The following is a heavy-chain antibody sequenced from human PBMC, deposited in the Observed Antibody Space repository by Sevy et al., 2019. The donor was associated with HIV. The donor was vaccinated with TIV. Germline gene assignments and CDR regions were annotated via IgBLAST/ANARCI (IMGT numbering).Heavy chain of an antibody. CDR2: IYPGDSDT. V-gene: IGHV5-51*01. J-gene: IGHJ3*02. D-gene: IGHD4-17*01. CDR3: GSQLTTAAFDI. Sequence: GESLKISCKGSGYSFTSYWIGWVRQMPGKGLEWMGIIYPGDSDTRYSPSFQGKVTISADKSISTAYLQWSSLKASDTAMYYCGSQLTTAAFDIWGQGTMVTVSS. CDR1: GYSFTSYW.